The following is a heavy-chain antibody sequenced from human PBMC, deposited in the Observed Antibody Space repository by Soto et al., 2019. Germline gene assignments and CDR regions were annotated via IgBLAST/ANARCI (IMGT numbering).Heavy chain of an antibody. CDR2: ISSSAFKT. CDR3: AKVLWVSDYYYCYMDV. V-gene: IGHV3-23*01. D-gene: IGHD3-16*01. J-gene: IGHJ6*03. CDR1: GFTFSRFA. Sequence: EVQLLESGGGLVQPGGSLRLSCVASGFTFSRFAMNWVRQAPGKGLEWVSGISSSAFKTYYADSVKGRFTISRDNSKDTLYLQMARLRAEDTAVYYCAKVLWVSDYYYCYMDVWGKGTTVTVSS.